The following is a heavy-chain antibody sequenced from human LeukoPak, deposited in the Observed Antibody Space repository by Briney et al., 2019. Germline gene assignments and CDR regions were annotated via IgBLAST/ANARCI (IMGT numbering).Heavy chain of an antibody. D-gene: IGHD6-19*01. J-gene: IGHJ6*02. CDR1: GGSISNYY. V-gene: IGHV4-59*01. CDR2: IYYSGST. Sequence: SETLSLTCTVSGGSISNYYWSWIRQPPGKGLEWIAYIYYSGSTNYNPSLKSRVSISVDTSKNQFSLKLSSVTAADTAVYYCASEQWLKREGVYYYYGMAVWGQGTTVTVSS. CDR3: ASEQWLKREGVYYYYGMAV.